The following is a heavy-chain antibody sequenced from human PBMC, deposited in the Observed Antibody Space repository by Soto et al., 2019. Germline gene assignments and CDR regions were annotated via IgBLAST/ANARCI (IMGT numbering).Heavy chain of an antibody. D-gene: IGHD1-1*01. J-gene: IGHJ2*01. CDR1: GFTFSAYA. CDR3: AKFERHTLEYWYLDF. Sequence: EVQLLESGGGLVQPGGSLRLSCAASGFTFSAYAMGWVRQAPGKGLEWVSTIHGGGGATHYADSGKGRFTISRDDSNNPLYAQMNSLRAEDTAVYYCAKFERHTLEYWYLDFGGRGTRVSVSS. V-gene: IGHV3-23*01. CDR2: IHGGGGAT.